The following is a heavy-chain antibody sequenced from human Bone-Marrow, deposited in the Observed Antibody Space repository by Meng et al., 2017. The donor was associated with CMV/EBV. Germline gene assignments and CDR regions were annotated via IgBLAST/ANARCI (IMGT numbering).Heavy chain of an antibody. J-gene: IGHJ4*02. CDR3: ARDRGGVYYVDY. CDR2: IFTDGST. CDR1: GVYIVNSY. Sequence: LTCTVSGVYIVNSYWSWIRQPAGKGLEWIGRIFTDGSTNYNPSLSSRLTMSVDTSVNQFSLRLTSVTAADTALYYCARDRGGVYYVDYWGQGILVTVSS. D-gene: IGHD2-15*01. V-gene: IGHV4-4*07.